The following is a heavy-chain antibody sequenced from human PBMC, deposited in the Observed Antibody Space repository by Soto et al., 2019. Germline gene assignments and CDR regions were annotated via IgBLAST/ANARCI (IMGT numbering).Heavy chain of an antibody. Sequence: GASVKVSCKVSGYTLTELSMHWVRQAPGKGLEWMGGFDPEDGETIYAQKFQGRVTMTRDTSTDTAYMELSSLRSEDTALYYCARGYCTNGVCYNVDYWGQGTLVTVSS. V-gene: IGHV1-24*01. J-gene: IGHJ4*02. CDR2: FDPEDGET. D-gene: IGHD2-8*01. CDR1: GYTLTELS. CDR3: ARGYCTNGVCYNVDY.